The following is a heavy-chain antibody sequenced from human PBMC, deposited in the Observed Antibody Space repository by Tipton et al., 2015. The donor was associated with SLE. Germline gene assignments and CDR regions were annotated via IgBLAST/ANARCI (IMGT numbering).Heavy chain of an antibody. D-gene: IGHD6-13*01. CDR1: GFTVSSNY. CDR3: ARDDGYTSTWDNWFDP. CDR2: IYRGGST. Sequence: SLRLSCAASGFTVSSNYMSWVRQAPGKGLEWVSVIYRGGSTYYADTVKNRFTISRDNYKNTRYLQMNSLRAEDTAVYYCARDDGYTSTWDNWFDPWGQGNLVTVSS. V-gene: IGHV3-53*05. J-gene: IGHJ5*02.